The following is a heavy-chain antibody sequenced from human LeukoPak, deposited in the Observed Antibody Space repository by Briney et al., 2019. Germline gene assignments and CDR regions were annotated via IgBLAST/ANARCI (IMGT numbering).Heavy chain of an antibody. J-gene: IGHJ2*01. CDR3: ARVEGYCRGGSCYYWYFDL. Sequence: SETLSLTCTVSGFSISSSYYWGWIRQPPGKGPEWIGSIYHSGNTYYNPSLKSRVTTSVDTSKNQFSLRLSSVTAADTAVYYCARVEGYCRGGSCYYWYFDLWGRGALVTVSS. V-gene: IGHV4-38-2*02. CDR2: IYHSGNT. CDR1: GFSISSSYY. D-gene: IGHD2-15*01.